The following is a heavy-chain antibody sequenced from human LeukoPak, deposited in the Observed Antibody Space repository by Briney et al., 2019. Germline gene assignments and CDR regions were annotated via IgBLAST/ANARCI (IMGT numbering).Heavy chain of an antibody. J-gene: IGHJ4*02. CDR1: GFTFSSYG. Sequence: GGSLRLSCAASGFTFSSYGMHWVRQAPGKGLEWVAFIRYDGSNKYYADSVKGRFTISRDNSKKTLYLQMNSLRAEDTAVYYCARSYDSYFDYWGQGTLVTVSS. CDR3: ARSYDSYFDY. V-gene: IGHV3-30*02. CDR2: IRYDGSNK. D-gene: IGHD5-12*01.